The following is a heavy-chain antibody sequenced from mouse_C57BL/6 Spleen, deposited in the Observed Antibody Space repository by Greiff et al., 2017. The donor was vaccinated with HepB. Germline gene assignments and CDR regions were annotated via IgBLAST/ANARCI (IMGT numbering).Heavy chain of an antibody. J-gene: IGHJ4*01. CDR2: ISSGGDYI. Sequence: EVHLVESGEGLVKPGGSLKLSCAASGFTFSSYAMSWVRQTPEKRLEWVAYISSGGDYIYYADTVKGRFTISRDNARNTLYLQMSSLKSEDTAMYYCTRDEDDYDERDAMDYWGQGTSVTVSS. D-gene: IGHD2-4*01. CDR3: TRDEDDYDERDAMDY. V-gene: IGHV5-9-1*02. CDR1: GFTFSSYA.